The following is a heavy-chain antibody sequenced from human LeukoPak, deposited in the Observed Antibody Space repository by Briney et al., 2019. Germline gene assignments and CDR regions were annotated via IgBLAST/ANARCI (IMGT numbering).Heavy chain of an antibody. J-gene: IGHJ4*02. CDR2: IYPGDSDT. CDR1: GSSSNTYW. V-gene: IGHV5-51*01. D-gene: IGHD3-9*01. Sequence: GESLQISCQGSGSSSNTYWIAWVRQLPGKGLEWMGIIYPGDSDTRYSPSFQGQVTISADESISTAYLHWSSLKASDTAMYYCARQADYNILTGYFKGHLDYWGQGTLVTVSS. CDR3: ARQADYNILTGYFKGHLDY.